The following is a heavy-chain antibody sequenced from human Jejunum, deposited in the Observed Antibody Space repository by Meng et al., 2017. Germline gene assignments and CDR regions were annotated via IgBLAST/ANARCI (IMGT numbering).Heavy chain of an antibody. J-gene: IGHJ4*02. CDR1: GYTFTSYR. CDR2: IYPGDSDT. D-gene: IGHD6-13*01. Sequence: GGSLRLSCKVSGYTFTSYRIGWVRQMPGKGRKWMGIIYPGDSDTSYSPPFQGQVTISADMSISTAYLQWSSLRASDTAIYYCATSPHMTWYSTNPFHFDYWGQGTLVTVSS. V-gene: IGHV5-51*01. CDR3: ATSPHMTWYSTNPFHFDY.